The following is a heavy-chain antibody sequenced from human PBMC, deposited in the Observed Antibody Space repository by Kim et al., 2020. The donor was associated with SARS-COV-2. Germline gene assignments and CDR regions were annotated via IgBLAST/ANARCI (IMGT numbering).Heavy chain of an antibody. Sequence: GGSLRLSCAASGFTVSTNYVSWVRQAPGKGLEWVSVIWSSGDTHYADSVKGRFTISRDNSVNRVLLQMNSLRVEDSALYYCARDGVAPTGTYYSYFMDVWGTGTTVTVSS. CDR3: ARDGVAPTGTYYSYFMDV. J-gene: IGHJ6*03. CDR1: GFTVSTNY. D-gene: IGHD1-1*01. V-gene: IGHV3-66*01. CDR2: IWSSGDT.